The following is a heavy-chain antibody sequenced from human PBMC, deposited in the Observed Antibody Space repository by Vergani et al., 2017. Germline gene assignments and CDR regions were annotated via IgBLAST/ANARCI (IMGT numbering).Heavy chain of an antibody. CDR2: IKQDGSEK. CDR3: AKNPGISTTRHYYAMDV. D-gene: IGHD1-1*01. V-gene: IGHV3-7*01. J-gene: IGHJ6*02. CDR1: GFTFSSYW. Sequence: EVQLVESGGGLVQPGGSLRLSCAASGFTFSSYWMSWVRQAPGKGLEWVANIKQDGSEKYYVDSVKGRFTISRDNAKNSLYLQMNSLRAEDTAVYYCAKNPGISTTRHYYAMDVWGQGTTVTVSS.